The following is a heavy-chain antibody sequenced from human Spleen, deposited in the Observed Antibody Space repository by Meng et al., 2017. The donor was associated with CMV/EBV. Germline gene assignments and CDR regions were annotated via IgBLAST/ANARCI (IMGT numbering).Heavy chain of an antibody. D-gene: IGHD2-2*01. CDR2: IYYSGST. V-gene: IGHV4-39*07. J-gene: IGHJ6*02. Sequence: SETLSLTCTVSGGSISSNNYYWGWIRQPPGKGLEWIGSIYYSGSTYYNPSLKSRVTISVDTSKNQFSLKLSSVTAADTAVYYCARSQVPAAVYYYYGMDVWGQGTAVTVSS. CDR1: GGSISSNNYY. CDR3: ARSQVPAAVYYYYGMDV.